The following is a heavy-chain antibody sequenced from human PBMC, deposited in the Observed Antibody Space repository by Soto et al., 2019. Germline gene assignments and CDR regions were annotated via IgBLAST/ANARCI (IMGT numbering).Heavy chain of an antibody. D-gene: IGHD3-9*01. Sequence: QVQLQESGPGLVNPSGTLSLTCAVSGGSITSNWWSWVRQPPGKGLEWIGEIHHSGSFNYNPSLRRRVTRSRDKSKNQLALKLTAVTAADTDVHYCGRNDWYRFDPWGQGTRVTVSS. CDR1: GGSITSNW. CDR3: GRNDWYRFDP. J-gene: IGHJ5*02. V-gene: IGHV4-4*02. CDR2: IHHSGSF.